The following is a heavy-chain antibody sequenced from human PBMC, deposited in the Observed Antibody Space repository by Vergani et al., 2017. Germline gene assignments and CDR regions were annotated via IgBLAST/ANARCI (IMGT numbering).Heavy chain of an antibody. D-gene: IGHD2-2*02. CDR1: GYSISSGYY. CDR3: ATIGYRRWGYYFDY. Sequence: QVQLQESGPGLVKPSETLSLTCAVSGYSISSGYYWGWIRQPPGKGLEWIGSIYHSGTTSYNASLKSRVTISLDTSKNHFSLHLSSVTAADTAVYYCATIGYRRWGYYFDYWGQGILVTVSS. CDR2: IYHSGTT. J-gene: IGHJ4*02. V-gene: IGHV4-38-2*01.